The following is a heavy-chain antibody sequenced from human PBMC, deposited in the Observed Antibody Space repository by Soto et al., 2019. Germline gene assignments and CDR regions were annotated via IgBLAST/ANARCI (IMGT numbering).Heavy chain of an antibody. CDR1: RFTFSSYW. V-gene: IGHV3-74*01. CDR2: INSDGSST. Sequence: GSLRLSCAASRFTFSSYWMHWVRQAPGKGLVWVSRINSDGSSTSYADSVKGRFTISRDNAKNTLYLQMNSLRAEDTAVYYCARSPAPYGMDVWGQGTTVTVSS. CDR3: ARSPAPYGMDV. J-gene: IGHJ6*02.